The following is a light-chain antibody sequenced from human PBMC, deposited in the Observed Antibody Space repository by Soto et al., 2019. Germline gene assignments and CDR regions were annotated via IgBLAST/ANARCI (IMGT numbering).Light chain of an antibody. CDR1: QSVSSY. CDR3: QQRSNWPS. V-gene: IGKV3-11*01. CDR2: DAS. Sequence: IVLTQSPATLSLSPGERATLSCRASQSVSSYLAWYQHKPGQAPRLLTYDASNRATGIPARFSGSGSGTDFTLTISSLEPEDFALYYCQQRSNWPSLGQGTRLEIK. J-gene: IGKJ5*01.